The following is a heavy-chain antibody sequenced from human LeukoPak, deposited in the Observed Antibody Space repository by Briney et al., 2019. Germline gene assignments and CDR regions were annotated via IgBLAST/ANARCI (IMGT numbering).Heavy chain of an antibody. CDR1: GGTFSSYA. J-gene: IGHJ3*02. D-gene: IGHD1-26*01. CDR2: IIPIFGTA. Sequence: SVKVSCKASGGTFSSYAISWVRQAPGQGLEWMGGIIPIFGTANYAQKFQGRVTITADESTSTAYMELSSLRSEDTAVYYCARGGSYFGAFDIWGQGTMVTVSS. V-gene: IGHV1-69*13. CDR3: ARGGSYFGAFDI.